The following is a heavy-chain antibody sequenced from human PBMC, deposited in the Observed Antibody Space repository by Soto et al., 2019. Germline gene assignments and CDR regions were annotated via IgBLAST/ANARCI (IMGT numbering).Heavy chain of an antibody. CDR2: VYYSGGT. J-gene: IGHJ4*03. CDR1: GGSISGYY. Sequence: QVQLQESGPGLVKPSETLSLTCTVSGGSISGYYWSWIRQPPGKGMEWIGYVYYSGGTNHSPSLKNRVAISLEPAKIQFSRRLSSVTAADRGVYYCSRVQLAADCWGQGTLVTVSS. V-gene: IGHV4-59*01. CDR3: SRVQLAADC. D-gene: IGHD6-13*01.